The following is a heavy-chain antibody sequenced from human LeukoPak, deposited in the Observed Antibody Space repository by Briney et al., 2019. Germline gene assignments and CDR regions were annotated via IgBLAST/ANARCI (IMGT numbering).Heavy chain of an antibody. Sequence: PGGSLRLSCAASGFTFSSYSMNWVRQAPGKGLEWVSYISSSSSTIYYADSVKGRFTISRDNAKNSLYLQMNSLRAEDTAVYYCARETRRIYYYDSSGYYYWGQGTLVTVSS. CDR3: ARETRRIYYYDSSGYYY. V-gene: IGHV3-48*04. D-gene: IGHD3-22*01. J-gene: IGHJ4*02. CDR1: GFTFSSYS. CDR2: ISSSSSTI.